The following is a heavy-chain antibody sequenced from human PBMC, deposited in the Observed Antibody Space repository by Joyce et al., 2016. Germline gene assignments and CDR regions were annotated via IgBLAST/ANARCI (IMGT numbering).Heavy chain of an antibody. V-gene: IGHV4-59*01. J-gene: IGHJ4*02. D-gene: IGHD3-22*01. CDR3: AREIDYYDSSGYYPGHFFDY. CDR2: IYYSGST. Sequence: QVQLQESGPGLVKPSETLSLTCTVSGGSITGFYWSWIRQPPGKGLEWIGYIYYSGSTNYNPSLKSRGTISEDTAKNQFSLKLTSVTAADTAVYFCAREIDYYDSSGYYPGHFFDYWGQGNLVTVSS. CDR1: GGSITGFY.